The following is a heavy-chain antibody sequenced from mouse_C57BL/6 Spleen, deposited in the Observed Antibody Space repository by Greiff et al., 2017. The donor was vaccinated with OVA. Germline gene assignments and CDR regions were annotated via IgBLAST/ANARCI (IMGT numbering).Heavy chain of an antibody. D-gene: IGHD3-2*02. J-gene: IGHJ4*01. Sequence: VKQRPGQGLEWIGWIYPGSGNTKYNEKFKGKATLTADTSSSTAYMQLSSLTSEDSAVYYCARGGRTAQAGAMDYWGQGTSVTVSS. CDR3: ARGGRTAQAGAMDY. CDR2: IYPGSGNT. V-gene: IGHV1-66*01.